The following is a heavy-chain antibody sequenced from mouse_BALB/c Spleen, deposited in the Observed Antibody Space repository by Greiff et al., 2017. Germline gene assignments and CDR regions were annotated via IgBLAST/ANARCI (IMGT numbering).Heavy chain of an antibody. J-gene: IGHJ2*01. CDR1: GYTFTSYW. D-gene: IGHD6-1*01. CDR2: INPSNGRT. V-gene: IGHV1S81*02. CDR3: ARGADSDY. Sequence: QVQLQQPGAELVKPGASVKLSCKASGYTFTSYWMHWVKQRPGQGLEWIGEINPSNGRTNYNEKFKSKATLTVDKSSSTAYMQLSSLTSEDSAVYYCARGADSDYWGQGTTRTVSA.